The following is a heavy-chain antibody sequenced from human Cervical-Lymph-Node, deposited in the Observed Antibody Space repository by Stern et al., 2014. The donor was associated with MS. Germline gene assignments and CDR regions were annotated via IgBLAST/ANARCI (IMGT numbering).Heavy chain of an antibody. CDR2: ISTFNGNT. CDR3: VRDEGYSYGLY. CDR1: GYTFTTYG. V-gene: IGHV1-18*01. D-gene: IGHD5-18*01. Sequence: MQLVESGGEVKKPGASVKVSCKASGYTFTTYGFNWVRQAPGEGLEWMGWISTFNGNTNYAPRFQGRVTMTTDSPTSTASMELRSLRSDDTAVYYCVRDEGYSYGLYWGQGTLVTVS. J-gene: IGHJ4*02.